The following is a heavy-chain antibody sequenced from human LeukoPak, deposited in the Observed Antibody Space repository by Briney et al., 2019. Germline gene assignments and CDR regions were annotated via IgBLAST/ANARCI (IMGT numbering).Heavy chain of an antibody. V-gene: IGHV3-30-3*01. J-gene: IGHJ4*02. CDR2: ISYDGSNK. Sequence: GGSLRLSCAASGFTFSSYAMHWVRQAPGKGLDWAAVISYDGSNKYYADSVKGRFTISRDNSKNTLYLQMNSLRAEDTAVYYCARAPGSYSSSPVDYWGQGTLVTVSS. D-gene: IGHD6-6*01. CDR1: GFTFSSYA. CDR3: ARAPGSYSSSPVDY.